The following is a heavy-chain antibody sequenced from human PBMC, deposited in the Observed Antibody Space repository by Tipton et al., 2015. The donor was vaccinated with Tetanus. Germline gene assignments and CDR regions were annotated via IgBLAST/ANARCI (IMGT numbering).Heavy chain of an antibody. V-gene: IGHV3-9*01. D-gene: IGHD1-26*01. CDR2: ISWNSGSI. CDR3: AKDMEWELLLDAFDI. CDR1: GFTFDDCA. Sequence: SLLLFFAASGFTFDDCAMHWVRQAPGKGLEWVSGISWNSGSIGYADSVKGRFTISRDNAKNSLYLQMNSLRAEDTALYYCAKDMEWELLLDAFDIWGQGTMVTVSS. J-gene: IGHJ3*02.